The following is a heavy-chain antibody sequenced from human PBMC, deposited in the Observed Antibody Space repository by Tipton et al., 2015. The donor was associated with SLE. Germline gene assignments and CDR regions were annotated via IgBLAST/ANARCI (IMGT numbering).Heavy chain of an antibody. J-gene: IGHJ6*02. CDR1: GYSFTSYW. CDR3: ARHPSPLIAARPNYYYGMDV. Sequence: QLVQSGAEVKKPGESLKISCKGSGYSFTSYWIGWVRQMPGKGLEWMGIIYPGDSDTRYSPSFQGQVTISADKSISTAYLQWSSLKASDTAMYYCARHPSPLIAARPNYYYGMDVWGQGTTVTVSS. V-gene: IGHV5-51*03. D-gene: IGHD6-6*01. CDR2: IYPGDSDT.